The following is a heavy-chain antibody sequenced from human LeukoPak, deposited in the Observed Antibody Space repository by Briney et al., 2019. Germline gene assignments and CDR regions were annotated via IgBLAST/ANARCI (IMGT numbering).Heavy chain of an antibody. Sequence: GGSLRLSCAASGLTFSGYDMHWVRQAPGKGPEWVAVMSYGGQNERYADSVKGRFTISRDNSKNTLYLQMNSLRAEDTAVYYCAKQGWFGELFDYWGQGTLVTVSS. D-gene: IGHD3-10*01. V-gene: IGHV3-30*18. CDR3: AKQGWFGELFDY. J-gene: IGHJ4*02. CDR2: MSYGGQNE. CDR1: GLTFSGYD.